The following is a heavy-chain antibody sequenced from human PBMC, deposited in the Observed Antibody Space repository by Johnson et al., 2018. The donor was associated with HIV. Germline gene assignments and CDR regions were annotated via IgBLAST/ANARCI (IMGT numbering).Heavy chain of an antibody. CDR2: IYSGGSTI. CDR1: GFTVSGKY. D-gene: IGHD1-26*01. V-gene: IGHV3-11*04. Sequence: QVQLVESGGGLVQPGGSLRLSCAASGFTVSGKYMTWVRQAPGKGLEWVSLIYSGGSTIYYADSVKGRFTISRDNAKNSLYLQMNSLRAEDTAVYYCARDRTSQRWELLPDDAFDIWGQGTMVTVSS. CDR3: ARDRTSQRWELLPDDAFDI. J-gene: IGHJ3*02.